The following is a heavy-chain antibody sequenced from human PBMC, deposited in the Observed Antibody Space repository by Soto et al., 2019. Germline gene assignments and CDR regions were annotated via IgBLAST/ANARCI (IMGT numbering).Heavy chain of an antibody. J-gene: IGHJ5*02. CDR2: IYYSGST. Sequence: SETLSLTCTVSGGSISSGGYYWSWIRQHPGNGLEWIGYIYYSGSTYYNPSLKSRVTISVDTSKNQFSLKLSSVTAADTAVYYCARATVYCSSTSCYANWFDTWGQGILVTVSS. CDR1: GGSISSGGYY. D-gene: IGHD2-2*01. V-gene: IGHV4-31*03. CDR3: ARATVYCSSTSCYANWFDT.